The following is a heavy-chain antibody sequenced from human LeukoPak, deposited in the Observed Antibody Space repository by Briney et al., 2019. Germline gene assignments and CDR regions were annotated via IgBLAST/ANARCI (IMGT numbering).Heavy chain of an antibody. CDR1: GFTFTNYS. Sequence: GGTLRLSCAASGFTFTNYSMNWVRQTPGKGLEWVSSISSSSTYKYYADSVKGRFTISRDNARNSLYLQMNSLRVDDTAVYYCYPHYYGSGNLNWFDPWGQGTLVTVSS. CDR3: YPHYYGSGNLNWFDP. J-gene: IGHJ5*02. CDR2: ISSSSTYK. D-gene: IGHD3-10*01. V-gene: IGHV3-21*01.